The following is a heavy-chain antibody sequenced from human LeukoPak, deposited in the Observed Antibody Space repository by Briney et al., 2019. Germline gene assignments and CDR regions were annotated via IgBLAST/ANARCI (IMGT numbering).Heavy chain of an antibody. J-gene: IGHJ4*02. CDR1: GFTFRIYE. D-gene: IGHD3-3*01. CDR2: ITSSGSTI. CDR3: AGGPYYDFGSGYSRAVNFDY. V-gene: IGHV3-48*03. Sequence: GGSLRLSRAASGFTFRIYEMNWVRDAPGKGLECGSYITSSGSTIYYADSVKGRFTISRDNAQNPLYLQLNSLRAEDAAVYYCAGGPYYDFGSGYSRAVNFDYWGQGTPVTVSS.